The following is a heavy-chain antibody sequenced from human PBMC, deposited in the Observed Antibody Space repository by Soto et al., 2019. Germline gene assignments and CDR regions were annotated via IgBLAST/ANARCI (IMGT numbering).Heavy chain of an antibody. CDR3: ARDMSGGTYNYYYGMDV. CDR1: GFTFSSYA. V-gene: IGHV3-23*01. CDR2: ISGSDDST. J-gene: IGHJ6*02. D-gene: IGHD1-26*01. Sequence: GGSLRLSCAASGFTFSSYAMSWVRQAPGKGLEWVSVISGSDDSTYYADSVKGRFTISRDNSKNTLYLQMNSLRADDTAVYYCARDMSGGTYNYYYGMDVWGQGTTVTVSS.